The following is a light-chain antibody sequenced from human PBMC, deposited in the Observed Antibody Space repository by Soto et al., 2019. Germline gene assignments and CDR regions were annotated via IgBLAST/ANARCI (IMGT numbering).Light chain of an antibody. Sequence: DIQMTQSPSTLSASVGDRVTITCRASQTITTWLAWYQQKPGKAPKLLIYDVSNLESGVPSRFSGSGSGTEFTLTISRLQPDDVATYYCQQYSTFWTFGQGTKVEIK. V-gene: IGKV1-5*01. CDR2: DVS. CDR1: QTITTW. J-gene: IGKJ1*01. CDR3: QQYSTFWT.